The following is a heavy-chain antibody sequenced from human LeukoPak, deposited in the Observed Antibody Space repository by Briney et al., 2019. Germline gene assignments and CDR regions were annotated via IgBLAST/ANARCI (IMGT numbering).Heavy chain of an antibody. V-gene: IGHV1-69*04. CDR3: ARDRPTVSSGY. D-gene: IGHD4-11*01. CDR1: GGTFSSYA. J-gene: IGHJ4*02. Sequence: ASVKVSCKASGGTFSSYAISWVRQAPGQGLEWMGRTIPILGIANYAQKFQGRVTITADKSTSTAYMELSSLRSEDTAVYYCARDRPTVSSGYWGQGTLVTVSS. CDR2: TIPILGIA.